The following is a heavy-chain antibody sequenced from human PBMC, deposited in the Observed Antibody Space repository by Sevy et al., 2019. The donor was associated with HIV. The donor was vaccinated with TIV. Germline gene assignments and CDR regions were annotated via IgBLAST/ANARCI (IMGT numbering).Heavy chain of an antibody. V-gene: IGHV3-49*03. CDR1: GFTFGDYA. Sequence: GGSLRLSCTGSGFTFGDYAVSWLRQAPGKGLEWVGFIRSKTYGGTTEYAASVKGRFTISREESKSIAYLQMNSLKTEDTAVYYCTRVQGTISAYFYFGIDVWGQGTTVTVSS. J-gene: IGHJ6*02. CDR2: IRSKTYGGTT. D-gene: IGHD2-21*01. CDR3: TRVQGTISAYFYFGIDV.